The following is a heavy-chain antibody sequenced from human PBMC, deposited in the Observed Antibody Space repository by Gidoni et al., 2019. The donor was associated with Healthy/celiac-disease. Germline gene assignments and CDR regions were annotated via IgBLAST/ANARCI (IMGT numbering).Heavy chain of an antibody. V-gene: IGHV1-3*05. J-gene: IGHJ4*02. Sequence: QVQLVRSGAEEKKPGASGKVSGKASGYTFTSYAMHWVRQAPGQRLEWMGWINAGNGNTKYSQKFQGRVTITRDTSASTAYMELSSLRSEDTAVYYCARDRDYGDYRLDYWGQGTLVTVSS. CDR1: GYTFTSYA. D-gene: IGHD4-17*01. CDR2: INAGNGNT. CDR3: ARDRDYGDYRLDY.